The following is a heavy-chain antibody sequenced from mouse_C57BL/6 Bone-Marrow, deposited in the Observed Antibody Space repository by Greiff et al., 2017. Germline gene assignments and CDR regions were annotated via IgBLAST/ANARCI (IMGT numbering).Heavy chain of an antibody. CDR3: TRETTVVAGDY. CDR2: IDPETGGT. Sequence: VKLVESGAELVRPGASVTLSCKASGYTFTDYEMHWVKQTPVHGLEWIGAIDPETGGTDYNQKFKGKAILTAYKSSSTAYMELRSLTSEDSAVYYCTRETTVVAGDYWGQGTTLTVSS. D-gene: IGHD1-1*01. J-gene: IGHJ2*01. V-gene: IGHV1-15*01. CDR1: GYTFTDYE.